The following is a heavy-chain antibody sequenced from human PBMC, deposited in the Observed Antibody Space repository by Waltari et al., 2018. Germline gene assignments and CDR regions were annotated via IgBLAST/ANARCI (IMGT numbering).Heavy chain of an antibody. J-gene: IGHJ4*02. Sequence: QVQLVQSGSELKNPGASVKISCRTSGYTFSPYSINWLRQAPGQGLEWMGYISTYTGNPTYAQGFTGRFVFSLGTSVSTAYLQIDGRRAEDTGLYYRARDARLINFDYWGQGTLVTVSS. CDR3: ARDARLINFDY. CDR1: GYTFSPYS. CDR2: ISTYTGNP. D-gene: IGHD3-16*01. V-gene: IGHV7-4-1*01.